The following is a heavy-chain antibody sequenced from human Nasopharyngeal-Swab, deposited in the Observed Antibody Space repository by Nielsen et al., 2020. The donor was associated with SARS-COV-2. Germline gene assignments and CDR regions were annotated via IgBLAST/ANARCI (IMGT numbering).Heavy chain of an antibody. D-gene: IGHD3-22*01. CDR1: GFTFDDYA. Sequence: GGSLRLSCAASGFTFDDYAMHWVRQAPGKGLEWVSGISWNSGRIGYADSVKGRFTISRDNAKNSLYLQMNSLRAEDTALYYCAKDRYRLNYYDSSLDAFDIWGQGTMVT. J-gene: IGHJ3*02. CDR3: AKDRYRLNYYDSSLDAFDI. CDR2: ISWNSGRI. V-gene: IGHV3-9*01.